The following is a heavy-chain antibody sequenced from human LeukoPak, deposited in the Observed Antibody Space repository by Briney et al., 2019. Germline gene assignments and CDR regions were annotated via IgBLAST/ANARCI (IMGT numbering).Heavy chain of an antibody. D-gene: IGHD5-24*01. CDR1: GFTFSSSG. V-gene: IGHV3-23*01. Sequence: PGGSLRLSCAASGFTFSSSGMGWVRQAPGKGLEWVSSISGSGDSTYFADSVKGRFTISRDTSSSTLYLQMSSLRAEDTAVYYCVKGKDGYMDYWGQGTLVTVSS. J-gene: IGHJ4*02. CDR2: ISGSGDST. CDR3: VKGKDGYMDY.